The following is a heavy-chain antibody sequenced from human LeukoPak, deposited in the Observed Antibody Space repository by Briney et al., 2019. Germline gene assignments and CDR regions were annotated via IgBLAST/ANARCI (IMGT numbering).Heavy chain of an antibody. CDR3: ARVGRAFSYGDYFTPDY. V-gene: IGHV1-2*06. CDR1: GYTFTGYY. CDR2: INPNSGGT. J-gene: IGHJ4*02. Sequence: GASVKVSCKASGYTFTGYYMHWVRQAPGQGLEWMGRINPNSGGTNYAQKFQGRVTMTRDTSISTAYMELSRLRSDDTAVYYCARVGRAFSYGDYFTPDYWGQGTLVTVSS. D-gene: IGHD4-17*01.